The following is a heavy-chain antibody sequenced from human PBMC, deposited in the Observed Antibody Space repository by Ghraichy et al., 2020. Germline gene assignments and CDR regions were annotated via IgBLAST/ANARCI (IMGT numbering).Heavy chain of an antibody. CDR1: GGSISTYY. D-gene: IGHD3-10*01. CDR2: IYYTGST. J-gene: IGHJ4*02. CDR3: ARARTSDYYYIIDY. V-gene: IGHV4-59*01. Sequence: SETLSLTCTVSGGSISTYYWSWIRQSPGKGLEWIGYIYYTGSTNYNPSLKSRVTISVDTSKNQFALRLSSVTAADTAVYYCARARTSDYYYIIDYWGQVTLVTVSS.